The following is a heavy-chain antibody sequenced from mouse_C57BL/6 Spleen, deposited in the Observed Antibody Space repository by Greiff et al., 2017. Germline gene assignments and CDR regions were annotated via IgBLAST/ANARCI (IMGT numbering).Heavy chain of an antibody. D-gene: IGHD1-1*01. Sequence: EVKLMESGGGLVQPGGSLKLSCAASGFTFSDYGMAWVRQAPRKGPEWVAFISNLAYSIYYADTVTGRFTISRENAKNTLYLEMSSLGSEDTAMYYCARITVVAHWYFDVWGTGTTVTVSS. CDR3: ARITVVAHWYFDV. CDR2: ISNLAYSI. CDR1: GFTFSDYG. V-gene: IGHV5-15*01. J-gene: IGHJ1*03.